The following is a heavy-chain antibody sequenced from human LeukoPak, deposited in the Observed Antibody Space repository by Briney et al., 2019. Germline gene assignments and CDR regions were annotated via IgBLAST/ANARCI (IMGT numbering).Heavy chain of an antibody. CDR3: ARDPPGIAASVSGG. Sequence: GGSLRLSCTAPGFTVSNNYMNWVRQAPGKGLEWVALIYSGGTTNYADSVKGRFTISRDNSKNTLYLQMTNVRVEDTAVYYCARDPPGIAASVSGGWGQGTLVTVSS. CDR1: GFTVSNNY. V-gene: IGHV3-53*01. J-gene: IGHJ4*02. D-gene: IGHD6-13*01. CDR2: IYSGGTT.